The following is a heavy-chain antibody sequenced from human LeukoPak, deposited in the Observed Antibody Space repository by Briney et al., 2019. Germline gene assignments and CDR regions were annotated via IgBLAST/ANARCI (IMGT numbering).Heavy chain of an antibody. V-gene: IGHV4-30-4*01. Sequence: KPSQTLSLTCTVSGGSISSGDYYWSWIRQPPGKGLEWIGYIYYSGSTYYNPSLKSRVTISVDTSKNQFSLKLSSVTAADTAVYYCARDNGLPPGVDVWGQGTTVTVSS. J-gene: IGHJ6*02. CDR1: GGSISSGDYY. D-gene: IGHD2-8*01. CDR3: ARDNGLPPGVDV. CDR2: IYYSGST.